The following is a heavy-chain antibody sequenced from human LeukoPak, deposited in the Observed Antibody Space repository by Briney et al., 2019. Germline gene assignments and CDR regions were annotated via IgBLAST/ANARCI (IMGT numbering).Heavy chain of an antibody. CDR3: ASLVAAPSGY. D-gene: IGHD2-15*01. CDR1: GFTFSSYG. CDR2: ISYDGSNK. J-gene: IGHJ4*02. V-gene: IGHV3-30*03. Sequence: GRSLRLSCAASGFTFSSYGMHWVRQAPGKGLEWVAVISYDGSNKYYADSVKGRFTISRDNSKNTLYLQMNSLRAEDTAVYYCASLVAAPSGYWGQGTLVTVSS.